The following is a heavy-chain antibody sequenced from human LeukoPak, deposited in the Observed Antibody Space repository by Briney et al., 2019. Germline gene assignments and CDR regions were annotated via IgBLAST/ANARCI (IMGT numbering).Heavy chain of an antibody. CDR1: GFTFSSYN. CDR2: ISSSRRTI. CDR3: ARGHIGMDV. Sequence: PGGSLRLSCAASGFTFSSYNINWVRQAPGKGLEWVSYISSSRRTISYADSVKGRFTISRDNAKNSLYLQMNSLRAEDTAVYYCARGHIGMDVWGKGTTVTVSS. J-gene: IGHJ6*04. V-gene: IGHV3-48*01. D-gene: IGHD5-12*01.